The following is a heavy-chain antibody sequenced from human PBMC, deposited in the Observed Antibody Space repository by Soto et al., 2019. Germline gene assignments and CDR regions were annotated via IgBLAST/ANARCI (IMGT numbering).Heavy chain of an antibody. CDR1: GFTFSSYA. J-gene: IGHJ4*02. Sequence: QVQLVESGGGVVQPGRSLRLSCAASGFTFSSYAMHWVRQAPGKGLEWVAVISYDGSNKYYADSVKGRFTISRDNSKNTLYLQMNSLRAEDPAVYYCARDRGGDSGYVEPDYWGQGTLVTVSS. CDR2: ISYDGSNK. CDR3: ARDRGGDSGYVEPDY. D-gene: IGHD5-12*01. V-gene: IGHV3-30-3*01.